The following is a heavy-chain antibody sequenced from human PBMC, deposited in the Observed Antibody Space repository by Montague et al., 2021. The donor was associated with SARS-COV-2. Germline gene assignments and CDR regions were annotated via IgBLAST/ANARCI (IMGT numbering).Heavy chain of an antibody. CDR3: ARPYCSGGSCYFFFDY. V-gene: IGHV3-30-3*01. CDR1: GFTFSSYA. J-gene: IGHJ4*02. Sequence: SLRLSCAASGFTFSSYAMHWVRQAPGKGLEWVAVISYDGSNKYYADSVKGRLTISRDNSKNTLYLQMNSLRAEDTAVYYCARPYCSGGSCYFFFDYWGQGTLVTVSS. CDR2: ISYDGSNK. D-gene: IGHD2-15*01.